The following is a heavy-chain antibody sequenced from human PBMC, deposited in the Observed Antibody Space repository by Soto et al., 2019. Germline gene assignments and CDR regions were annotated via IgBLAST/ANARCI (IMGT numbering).Heavy chain of an antibody. V-gene: IGHV5-10-1*01. CDR3: ARFYYDSSGYPYYYYYGMDV. Sequence: PVESLKISCKGSGYSFTSYWISWVRQMPGKGLEWMGRIDPSDSYTNYSPSFQGHVTISADKSISTAYLQWSSLKASDTAMYYCARFYYDSSGYPYYYYYGMDVWGQGTTVTVSS. D-gene: IGHD3-22*01. CDR1: GYSFTSYW. CDR2: IDPSDSYT. J-gene: IGHJ6*02.